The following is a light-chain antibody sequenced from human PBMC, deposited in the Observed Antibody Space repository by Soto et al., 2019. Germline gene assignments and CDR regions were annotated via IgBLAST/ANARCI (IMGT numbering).Light chain of an antibody. J-gene: IGLJ1*01. V-gene: IGLV2-23*02. CDR2: EVS. CDR1: SSDVGSYNF. Sequence: QSALTQPASVSGSPGQSIAISCTRTSSDVGSYNFVSWYQQHPAKVPNVMIYEVSKRHSGVSERFSGSKSGNTASLTISGLQAEDEADYYCCADAGRSTYVFGTGTKVTVL. CDR3: CADAGRSTYV.